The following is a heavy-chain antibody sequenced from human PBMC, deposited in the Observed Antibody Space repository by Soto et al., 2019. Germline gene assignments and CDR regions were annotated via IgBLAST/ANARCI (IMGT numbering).Heavy chain of an antibody. CDR2: VSANGQGI. Sequence: QPGGSLRLSCAASGFTFSSSAISWVRQAPGKGLEWVSAVSANGQGIYYADSVRGRFTISRDHSKNTVFLHMDSLSAQDTAVYYCPNDRHYPRDYFHYCGQLTLITVSS. V-gene: IGHV3-23*01. CDR1: GFTFSSSA. J-gene: IGHJ4*02. D-gene: IGHD3-10*01. CDR3: PNDRHYPRDYFHY.